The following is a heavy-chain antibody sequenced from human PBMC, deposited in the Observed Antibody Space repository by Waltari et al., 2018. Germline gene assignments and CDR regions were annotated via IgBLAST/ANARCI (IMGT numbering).Heavy chain of an antibody. CDR2: SYPDGRT. CDR1: GFLVSSDD. CDR3: ARDLSGFGFDC. J-gene: IGHJ4*02. D-gene: IGHD3-16*02. Sequence: EVQLVESGGGLIQPGGSLRLSCAASGFLVSSDDIYWVRQAPGKGLEWVSVSYPDGRTNYAASVKGRFTISIDNSKNTVYFQMVSLRADDTAVYFCARDLSGFGFDCWGQGALVTVSS. V-gene: IGHV3-53*01.